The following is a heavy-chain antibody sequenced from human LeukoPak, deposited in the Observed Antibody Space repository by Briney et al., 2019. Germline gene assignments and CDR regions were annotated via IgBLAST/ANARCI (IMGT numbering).Heavy chain of an antibody. D-gene: IGHD5/OR15-5a*01. CDR2: ISSTSSYI. J-gene: IGHJ5*02. CDR3: ARGAWVSGTEWFDP. CDR1: GFTFSSYN. Sequence: GRSLRLSCAASGFTFSSYNMNWVRQAPGKGLEWVSSISSTSSYIYYADSVKGRFTISRDNAKNSLYLQMNSLRAEDTAVYYCARGAWVSGTEWFDPWGQGTLVTVSS. V-gene: IGHV3-21*01.